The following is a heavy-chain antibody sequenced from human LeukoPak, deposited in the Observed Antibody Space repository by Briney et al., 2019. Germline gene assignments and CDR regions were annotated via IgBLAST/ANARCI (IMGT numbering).Heavy chain of an antibody. CDR1: DLTFSTFT. D-gene: IGHD1-14*01. J-gene: IGHJ4*02. CDR3: AKGSPRGGLDY. CDR2: ISSSSRTI. V-gene: IGHV3-48*01. Sequence: GGSLRLSCAASDLTFSTFTMHWVRQAPGKGLEWVSSISSSSRTINYADSVQGRFTISRYNANNSMYLQMNDLRREDTAPYYCAKGSPRGGLDYWGQGTLATVSS.